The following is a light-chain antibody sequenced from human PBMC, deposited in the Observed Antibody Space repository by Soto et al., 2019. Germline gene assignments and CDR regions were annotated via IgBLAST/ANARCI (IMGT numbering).Light chain of an antibody. CDR1: QSISNF. J-gene: IGKJ2*01. CDR3: QRSYTTPYN. CDR2: AAS. Sequence: DIQMTQSPSSLSASVGDRVTITCRASQSISNFLNWYQQKPGKAPELLIYAASSLHSGVPSRFSGSGSGTNFTLTISSLQPEDFATYSCQRSYTTPYNFGQGTKLEIK. V-gene: IGKV1-39*01.